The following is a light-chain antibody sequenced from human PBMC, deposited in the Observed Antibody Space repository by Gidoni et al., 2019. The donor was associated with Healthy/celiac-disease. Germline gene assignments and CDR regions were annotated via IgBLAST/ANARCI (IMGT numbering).Light chain of an antibody. CDR2: GNS. CDR1: SSNIGAGYD. Sequence: HSVLTQPPSASGAPRQRVTISCTWSSSNIGAGYDVHWYQQHPGTAPKLLIYGNSNRPAGVPSRCSGSKSGTSAALAITGLQDEDEADYYCQSYDSSLSGWVFGGGTKLTVL. V-gene: IGLV1-40*01. J-gene: IGLJ3*02. CDR3: QSYDSSLSGWV.